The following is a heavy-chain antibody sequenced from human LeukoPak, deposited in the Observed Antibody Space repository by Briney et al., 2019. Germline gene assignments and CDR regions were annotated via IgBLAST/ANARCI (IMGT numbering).Heavy chain of an antibody. D-gene: IGHD3-22*01. CDR1: GFAFGSEA. V-gene: IGHV3-23*01. Sequence: GGSLRLSCAVSGFAFGSEAMSWVRQSPARGLEWVASISPGGGTTYYADYVKGRFTISRDNSKNTLYLQLSSLRTEDTAVYYCATVDYYESTGHYYGPGGSFDYWGQGTLVTVSS. CDR2: ISPGGGTT. CDR3: ATVDYYESTGHYYGPGGSFDY. J-gene: IGHJ4*02.